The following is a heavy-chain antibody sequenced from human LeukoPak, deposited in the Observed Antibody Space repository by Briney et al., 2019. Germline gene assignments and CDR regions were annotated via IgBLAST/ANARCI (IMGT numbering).Heavy chain of an antibody. J-gene: IGHJ5*02. CDR1: GYSFTSYW. D-gene: IGHD6-19*01. Sequence: GESLKISCKGSGYSFTSYWIGWVRQMPGKGLEWMGIIYPGDSDTRYSPSFQGQVTISADKSISTAYLQWSSLKASDTAMYYCARHSYSGYSSVGWFDPWGQGTLVTVSS. CDR3: ARHSYSGYSSVGWFDP. V-gene: IGHV5-51*01. CDR2: IYPGDSDT.